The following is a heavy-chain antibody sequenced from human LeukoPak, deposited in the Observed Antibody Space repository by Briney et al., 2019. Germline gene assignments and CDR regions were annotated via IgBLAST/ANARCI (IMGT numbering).Heavy chain of an antibody. CDR3: ARVWEHSLMDV. CDR1: GYTFTGYY. J-gene: IGHJ6*03. Sequence: ASVKVSCKASGYTFTGYYMHWVRQAPGQGLEWMGWINPNSGGTNYALKFQGRVTMTRDTSISTAYMELSRLRSDDTAVYYCARVWEHSLMDVWGKGTTVTVSS. D-gene: IGHD1-26*01. CDR2: INPNSGGT. V-gene: IGHV1-2*02.